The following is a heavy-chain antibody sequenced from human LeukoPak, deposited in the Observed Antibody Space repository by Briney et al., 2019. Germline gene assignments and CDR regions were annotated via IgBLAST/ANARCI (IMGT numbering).Heavy chain of an antibody. CDR1: GFTFSSYD. CDR2: IVTVGDT. J-gene: IGHJ6*02. D-gene: IGHD3-3*01. V-gene: IGHV3-13*01. Sequence: GGSLRLSCAPSGFTFSSYDMHWVRQATGKGLEWVPAIVTVGDTYYPGSVKGRFTISRENANNSLYLQMNSLRAGDTAVYYCARGTYYDFWSSRNYGMDVWGQGTTVTVSS. CDR3: ARGTYYDFWSSRNYGMDV.